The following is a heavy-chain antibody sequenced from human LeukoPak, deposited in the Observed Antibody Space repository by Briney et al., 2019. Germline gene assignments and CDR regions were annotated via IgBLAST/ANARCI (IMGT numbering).Heavy chain of an antibody. J-gene: IGHJ4*02. V-gene: IGHV4-59*01. CDR2: IYYSGST. D-gene: IGHD3-10*01. CDR1: GGSISSYY. Sequence: SETLSLTCTVSGGSISSYYWSWIRQPPGKGLEWIGYIYYSGSTNYNPSLKSRVTISVDTSKNQFSLKLSSVTAADTAVYYCARGGGSGSYSPLDWGQGTLVTVSS. CDR3: ARGGGSGSYSPLD.